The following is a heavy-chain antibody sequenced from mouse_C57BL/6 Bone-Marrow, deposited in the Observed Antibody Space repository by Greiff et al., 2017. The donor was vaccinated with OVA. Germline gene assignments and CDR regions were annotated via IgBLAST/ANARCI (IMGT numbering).Heavy chain of an antibody. CDR1: GYTFTSYW. Sequence: QVQLQQPGAELVMPGASVKLSCKASGYTFTSYWMHWVKQRPGQGLEWIGEIDPSDSYTNYNQKFKGKSTLTVDKSSSTAYMQLSSLTSEDSAVYYCAREDGYCPSYAMDYWGQGTSVTVSS. CDR3: AREDGYCPSYAMDY. J-gene: IGHJ4*01. V-gene: IGHV1-69*01. CDR2: IDPSDSYT. D-gene: IGHD2-3*01.